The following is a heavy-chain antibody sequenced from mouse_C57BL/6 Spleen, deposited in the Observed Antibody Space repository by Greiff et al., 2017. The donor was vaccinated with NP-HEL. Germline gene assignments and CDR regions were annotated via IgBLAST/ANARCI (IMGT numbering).Heavy chain of an antibody. CDR2: IYPGDGDA. CDR1: GYAFSSSW. V-gene: IGHV1-82*01. Sequence: VQLQQSGPELVKPGASVKISCKASGYAFSSSWMNWVKQRPGKGLEWIGRIYPGDGDANYNGKFKGKATLTADKSSSTAYMQLSSLTSEDSAVYFCARDYGSSYVDAMDYWGQGTSVTVSS. J-gene: IGHJ4*01. D-gene: IGHD1-1*01. CDR3: ARDYGSSYVDAMDY.